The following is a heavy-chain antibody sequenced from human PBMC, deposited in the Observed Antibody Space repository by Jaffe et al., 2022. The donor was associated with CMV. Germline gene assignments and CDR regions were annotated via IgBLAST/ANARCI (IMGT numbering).Heavy chain of an antibody. CDR3: ARDQPDVSYSGMGQWPYYFDY. V-gene: IGHV3-48*03. Sequence: EVQLVESGGGLVQPGGSLRLSCAASGFTFSSYEMNWVRQAPGKGLEWVSYISSSGSTIYYADSVKGRFTISRDNAKNSLYLQMNSLRAEDTAVYYCARDQPDVSYSGMGQWPYYFDYWGQGTLVTVSS. J-gene: IGHJ4*02. CDR2: ISSSGSTI. CDR1: GFTFSSYE. D-gene: IGHD1-26*01.